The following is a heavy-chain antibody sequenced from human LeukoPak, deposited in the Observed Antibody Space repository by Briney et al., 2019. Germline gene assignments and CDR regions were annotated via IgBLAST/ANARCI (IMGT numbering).Heavy chain of an antibody. J-gene: IGHJ4*02. Sequence: NPSETLSLTCTVSGGSISSSPYYWGWIRQPPGKGLEWIGSMYYSGSTYYSPSLKSRVTISVDTSKNQFSLKLTSVTAADTAVYYCARLLISTSCPGDYWGQGTLVTVSS. D-gene: IGHD2-2*01. V-gene: IGHV4-39*01. CDR1: GGSISSSPYY. CDR2: MYYSGST. CDR3: ARLLISTSCPGDY.